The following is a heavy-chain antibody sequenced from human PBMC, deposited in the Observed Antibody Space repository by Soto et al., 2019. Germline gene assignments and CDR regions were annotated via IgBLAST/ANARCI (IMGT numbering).Heavy chain of an antibody. J-gene: IGHJ4*02. CDR2: INPNSGGT. D-gene: IGHD6-13*01. CDR1: GYTFTGYY. CDR3: ARDSSSWYSSHQPSFDY. V-gene: IGHV1-2*02. Sequence: ASVKVSCKASGYTFTGYYMHWVRQAPGQGLEWMGWINPNSGGTNYAQKFQGRVTMTRDTSISTAYMELSRLRSDDTAVYYCARDSSSWYSSHQPSFDYWGQGTLVTVSS.